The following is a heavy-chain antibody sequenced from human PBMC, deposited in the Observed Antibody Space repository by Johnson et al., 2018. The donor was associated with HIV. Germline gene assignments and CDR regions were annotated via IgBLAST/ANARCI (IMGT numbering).Heavy chain of an antibody. V-gene: IGHV3-30-3*01. Sequence: QVQLMESGGGVVQPGRSLRFSCAASGFSFSNYAMDWVRQAPGKGLEWVSLISSDGNNKNYADSVKGRFTISRDNSKNTLNLQMSSLRAEDTAVYFCARVSFSGWYLGFGRDAFDIWGQGTMVTVSS. J-gene: IGHJ3*02. D-gene: IGHD6-19*01. CDR3: ARVSFSGWYLGFGRDAFDI. CDR1: GFSFSNYA. CDR2: ISSDGNNK.